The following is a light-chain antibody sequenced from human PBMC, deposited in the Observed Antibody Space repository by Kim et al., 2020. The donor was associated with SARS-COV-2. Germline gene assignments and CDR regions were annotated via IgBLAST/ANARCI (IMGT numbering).Light chain of an antibody. V-gene: IGLV3-9*01. CDR3: QVWDSNTARV. CDR2: RDS. J-gene: IGLJ1*01. Sequence: VARGQTARITGGGNNIGRKKVHWYQQKPGQAPVLVIYRDSNRPSGIPERFSASNSGNTATLTISRAQAGDEADYYCQVWDSNTARVFGTGTKVTVL. CDR1: NIGRKK.